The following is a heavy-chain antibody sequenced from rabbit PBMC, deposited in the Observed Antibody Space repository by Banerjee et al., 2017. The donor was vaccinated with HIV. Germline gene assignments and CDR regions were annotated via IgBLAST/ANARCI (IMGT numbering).Heavy chain of an antibody. D-gene: IGHD4-1*01. CDR2: IYPGGVGST. J-gene: IGHJ4*01. Sequence: QEQLEESGGDLVKPGAFLTLTCTASGFSFSSDYYISWVRQAPGKGLEWIACIYPGGVGSTYYASWAKGRFTISKTSSTTVTLQMTSLTAADTATYFCASSDWGDWYFNLWGQGTLVTVS. CDR3: ASSDWGDWYFNL. CDR1: GFSFSSDYY. V-gene: IGHV1S45*01.